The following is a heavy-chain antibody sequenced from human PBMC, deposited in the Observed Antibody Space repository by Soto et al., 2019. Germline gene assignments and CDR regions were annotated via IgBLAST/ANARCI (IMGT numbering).Heavy chain of an antibody. J-gene: IGHJ6*02. CDR1: GLSFSSYA. D-gene: IGHD3-10*01. V-gene: IGHV3-23*01. CDR2: ISGSGDST. CDR3: AKFRGSGNYNHYYGLDV. Sequence: GGSLRLSCVASGLSFSSYAMAWVRQAPGKGLEWVSSISGSGDSTYYAASVKGRFTISRDNSKNTLYLQMNSLRAEDAAQYYCAKFRGSGNYNHYYGLDVWGQGTTVTVSS.